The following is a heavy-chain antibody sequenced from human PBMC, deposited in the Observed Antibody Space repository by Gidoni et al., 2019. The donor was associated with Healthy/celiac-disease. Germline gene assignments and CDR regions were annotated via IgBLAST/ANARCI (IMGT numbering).Heavy chain of an antibody. J-gene: IGHJ4*02. CDR3: ARERGADFWSGYYQGYYFDY. V-gene: IGHV4-39*07. D-gene: IGHD3-3*01. Sequence: QLQLQESSPGLVKPSETLSLTCTVSGGSISSSSYSWGWIRQPPGKGREWIGSIYYSGSTYYNPSLKSRVTISVDTSKNQFSLKLSSVTAADTAVYYCARERGADFWSGYYQGYYFDYWGQGTLVTVSS. CDR1: GGSISSSSYS. CDR2: IYYSGST.